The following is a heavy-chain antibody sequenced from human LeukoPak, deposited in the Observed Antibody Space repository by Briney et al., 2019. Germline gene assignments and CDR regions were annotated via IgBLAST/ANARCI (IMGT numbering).Heavy chain of an antibody. Sequence: ASVKVSCKASGYTFTGYYMHWVRQAPGQGLEWMGWINPNSGGTNYARKFQGRVTMTRDTSISTAYMELSRLRSDDTAVYYCARVGVMVRGVISNRYNWFDPWGQGTLVTVSS. CDR1: GYTFTGYY. J-gene: IGHJ5*02. CDR3: ARVGVMVRGVISNRYNWFDP. V-gene: IGHV1-2*02. CDR2: INPNSGGT. D-gene: IGHD3-10*01.